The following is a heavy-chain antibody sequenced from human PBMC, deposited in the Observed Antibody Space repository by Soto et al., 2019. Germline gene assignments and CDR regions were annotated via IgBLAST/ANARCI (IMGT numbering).Heavy chain of an antibody. CDR3: AKDQLRYLIGGGMDV. D-gene: IGHD3-9*01. CDR1: GFTFSTYS. J-gene: IGHJ6*02. Sequence: GGSLRLSCAASGFTFSTYSMNWVRQAPGKGLEWVSYISSSSSTIFYTDSVKGRFTVSRDNAKNSLYLQMNSLRAEDTAVYYCAKDQLRYLIGGGMDVWGQGTTVTVSS. V-gene: IGHV3-48*01. CDR2: ISSSSSTI.